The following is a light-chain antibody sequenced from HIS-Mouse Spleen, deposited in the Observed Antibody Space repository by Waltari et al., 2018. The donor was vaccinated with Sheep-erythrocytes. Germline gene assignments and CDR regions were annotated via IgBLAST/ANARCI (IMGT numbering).Light chain of an antibody. CDR1: SSDVGGCNY. Sequence: QSALTQPASVSGSPGPSVTISCTGTSSDVGGCNYVSWYQQHPANTPKLRMYDVSKRPSGVPHRFSGSKSGKTASLTISGLQAEDEADYYCCSYAGSYNHVFATGTKVTVL. J-gene: IGLJ1*01. CDR3: CSYAGSYNHV. V-gene: IGLV2-11*01. CDR2: DVS.